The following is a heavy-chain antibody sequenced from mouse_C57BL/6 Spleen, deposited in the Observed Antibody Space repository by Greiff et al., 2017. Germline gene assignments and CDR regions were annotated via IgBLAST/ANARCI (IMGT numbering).Heavy chain of an antibody. CDR2: FYPGSGSI. Sequence: QVQLQQSGAELVKPGASVKLSCKASGYTFTEYTIHWVKQRSGQGLEWIGWFYPGSGSIKYNEKFKDKATLTADKSSSTVYMELSRFTSEDSAVYFCARHEDRITTVVGHWYFDVWGTGTTVTVSS. J-gene: IGHJ1*03. CDR1: GYTFTEYT. V-gene: IGHV1-62-2*01. CDR3: ARHEDRITTVVGHWYFDV. D-gene: IGHD1-1*01.